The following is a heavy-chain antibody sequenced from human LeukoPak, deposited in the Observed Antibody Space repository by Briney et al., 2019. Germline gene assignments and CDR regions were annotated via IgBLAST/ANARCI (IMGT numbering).Heavy chain of an antibody. D-gene: IGHD6-25*01. CDR3: ARTTSFTASGYDY. CDR2: MNPNNGVS. J-gene: IGHJ4*02. CDR1: GYTFTNYH. Sequence: GASVTVSCKASGYTFTNYHINWVRQATGQGLEWMGWMNPNNGVSGYAQKFQGRVTITRDTSISTSYMELRSLRSDDTAVYFCARTTSFTASGYDYWGQGTLVTVSS. V-gene: IGHV1-8*03.